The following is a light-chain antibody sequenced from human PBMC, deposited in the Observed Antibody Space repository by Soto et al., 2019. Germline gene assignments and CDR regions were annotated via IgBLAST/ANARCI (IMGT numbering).Light chain of an antibody. CDR1: RDIGDR. Sequence: DIQMTQSPSSVSASVGDRVTITCRASRDIGDRLAWFRHKPGKAPQLLIQTASTLVRETPSRFTGSGSGTDFLLTINNLQPEDFATYYCLQATNFPRPFRQGTKVDIX. V-gene: IGKV1-12*01. CDR3: LQATNFPRP. CDR2: TAS. J-gene: IGKJ1*01.